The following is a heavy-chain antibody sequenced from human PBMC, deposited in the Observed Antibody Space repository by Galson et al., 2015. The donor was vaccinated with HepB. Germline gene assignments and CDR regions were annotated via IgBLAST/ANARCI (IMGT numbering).Heavy chain of an antibody. CDR1: GFTFSDYY. CDR3: ARELSMIFRTTLLHSGFDI. CDR2: VSGSGKTT. Sequence: SLRLSCKASGFTFSDYYMNWIRQAPGKGLEWVSYVSGSGKTTSYADSVQGRFIISRDNAKRSVHLQMNSLRAEDTAVYYCARELSMIFRTTLLHSGFDIWGQGTTVTVSS. J-gene: IGHJ3*02. D-gene: IGHD3/OR15-3a*01. V-gene: IGHV3-11*01.